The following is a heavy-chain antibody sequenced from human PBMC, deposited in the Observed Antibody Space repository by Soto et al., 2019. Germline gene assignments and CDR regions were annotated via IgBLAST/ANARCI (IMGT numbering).Heavy chain of an antibody. J-gene: IGHJ4*02. Sequence: QVQLVESGGGVVQPGRSLRLSCAASGFTFSSYGMHWVRQAPGKGLEWVAVISYDGSNKYYADSVKGRFTISRDNSKNTLYLQMNSLRAKDTAVYYCAKHQPSYDFWSGQYNFDYWGQGTLVTLSS. V-gene: IGHV3-30*18. CDR3: AKHQPSYDFWSGQYNFDY. D-gene: IGHD3-3*01. CDR2: ISYDGSNK. CDR1: GFTFSSYG.